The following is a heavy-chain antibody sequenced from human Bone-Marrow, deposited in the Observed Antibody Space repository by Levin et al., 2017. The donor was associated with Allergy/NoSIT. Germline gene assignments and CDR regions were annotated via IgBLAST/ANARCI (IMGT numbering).Heavy chain of an antibody. CDR2: IWYDGSNK. D-gene: IGHD6-6*01. CDR3: ARDRGSSSSLGAFDI. CDR1: GFTFSSYG. V-gene: IGHV3-33*01. Sequence: PGGSLRLSCAASGFTFSSYGMHWVRQAPGKGLEWVAVIWYDGSNKYYADSVKGRFTISRDNSKNTLYLQMNSLRAEDTAVYYYARDRGSSSSLGAFDIWGQGTMVTVSS. J-gene: IGHJ3*02.